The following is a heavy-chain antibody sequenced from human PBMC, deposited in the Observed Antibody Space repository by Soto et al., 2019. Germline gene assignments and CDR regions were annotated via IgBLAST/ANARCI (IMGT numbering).Heavy chain of an antibody. J-gene: IGHJ4*02. CDR2: IYSGGST. Sequence: PGGSLRLSCAASGFTVSNNYMSWVRQAPGKGLEWVSLIYSGGSTYSADSVKGRVTISRDNSKNTLYLQMNSLRAEDTAVYYCASSYFYDSGGYYPFDNWGQGTLVTVSS. D-gene: IGHD3-22*01. CDR1: GFTVSNNY. V-gene: IGHV3-53*01. CDR3: ASSYFYDSGGYYPFDN.